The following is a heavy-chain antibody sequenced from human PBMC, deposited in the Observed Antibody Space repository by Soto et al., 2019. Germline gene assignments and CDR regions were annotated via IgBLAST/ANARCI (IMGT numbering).Heavy chain of an antibody. CDR2: IIPIFGTA. V-gene: IGHV1-69*13. Sequence: ASVKVSCKASGGTFSSYAISWVRQAPGQGLEWMGGIIPIFGTANYAQKFQGRVTITADESTSTAYMELSSLRSEDTAVYYCARSDDTAMVTAAHYYGMDVWGQGTTVTVSS. CDR1: GGTFSSYA. CDR3: ARSDDTAMVTAAHYYGMDV. D-gene: IGHD5-18*01. J-gene: IGHJ6*02.